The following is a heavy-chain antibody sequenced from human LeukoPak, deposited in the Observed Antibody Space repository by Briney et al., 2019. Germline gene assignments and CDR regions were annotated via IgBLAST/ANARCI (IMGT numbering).Heavy chain of an antibody. Sequence: AGGSLRLSCAASGLTFSSHWMHWVRQAPGKGLEWVANIKQDGSEKYYVDSVKGRFTISRDNAKNSLYLQMNSLRVEDTAVYYCAREWATVTGYNWFDPWGQGTLVTVSS. CDR2: IKQDGSEK. V-gene: IGHV3-7*01. CDR1: GLTFSSHW. CDR3: AREWATVTGYNWFDP. D-gene: IGHD4-11*01. J-gene: IGHJ5*02.